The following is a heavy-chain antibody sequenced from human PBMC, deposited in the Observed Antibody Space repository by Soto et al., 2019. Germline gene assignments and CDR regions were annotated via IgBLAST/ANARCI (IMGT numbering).Heavy chain of an antibody. CDR3: ASVGSGL. V-gene: IGHV1-58*01. D-gene: IGHD5-12*01. CDR2: IIVGTGNT. J-gene: IGHJ4*02. CDR1: GFNFATSA. Sequence: QKQLVQSGPEVKKPGTSVKVSCKASGFNFATSAVQWVRQARGQGLEWIGWIIVGTGNTNHAQKFRERFTVTRDVSTRTAYLEVRRLISDDTAVYDCASVGSGLWGQGTLVTVSS.